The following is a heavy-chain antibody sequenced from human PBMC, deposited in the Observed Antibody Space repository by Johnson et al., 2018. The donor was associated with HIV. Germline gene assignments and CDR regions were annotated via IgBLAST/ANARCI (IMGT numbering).Heavy chain of an antibody. Sequence: QVQLVESGGGVVQPGRSLRLSCAASGFTFSSYAMHWVRQAPGKGLEWVAVISYDGSTKYYADSVKGRFTISRDNSKNTLYLQINSLRAEDTDVYYCARETGDPVVPAARDAFDIWGQGTMVTVSS. CDR2: ISYDGSTK. CDR1: GFTFSSYA. D-gene: IGHD2-2*01. J-gene: IGHJ3*02. CDR3: ARETGDPVVPAARDAFDI. V-gene: IGHV3-30-3*01.